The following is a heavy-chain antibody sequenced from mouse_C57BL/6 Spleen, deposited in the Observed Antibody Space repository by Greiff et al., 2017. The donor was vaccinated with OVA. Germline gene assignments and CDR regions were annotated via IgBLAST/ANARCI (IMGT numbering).Heavy chain of an antibody. CDR2: IDPSDSYT. CDR3: ARWSYGEGFAY. D-gene: IGHD2-13*01. J-gene: IGHJ3*01. V-gene: IGHV1-69*01. CDR1: GYTFTSYW. Sequence: QVQLQQPGAELVMPGASVQLSCKASGYTFTSYWMHWVKQRPGQGLEWIGEIDPSDSYTNYNQKFKGKSTLTVDKSSSTAYMQLSSLTSEDSAVYYCARWSYGEGFAYWGQGTLVTVSA.